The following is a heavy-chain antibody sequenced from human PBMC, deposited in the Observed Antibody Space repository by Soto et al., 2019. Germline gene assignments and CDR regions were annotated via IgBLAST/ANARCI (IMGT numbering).Heavy chain of an antibody. CDR1: GFTFGDYA. Sequence: GGSLRLSCTASGFTFGDYAMSWFRQAPGKGLEWVGFIRGKAYGGTTEYAASVKGRFTISRDDSKSIAYLQMNSLKTEDTAVYYCTRLWCSSTSCYSGMDVWGQGTTVTVSS. CDR2: IRGKAYGGTT. D-gene: IGHD2-2*01. J-gene: IGHJ6*02. CDR3: TRLWCSSTSCYSGMDV. V-gene: IGHV3-49*03.